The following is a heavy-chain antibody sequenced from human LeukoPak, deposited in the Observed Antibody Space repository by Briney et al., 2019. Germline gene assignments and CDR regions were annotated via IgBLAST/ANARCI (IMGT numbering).Heavy chain of an antibody. Sequence: ASVKASCKASGYTFTSYYMHWVRQAPGQGLEWMGIINPSGGSTSYAQKFQGRVTMTRDTSTSTVYMELSSLRSEDTAVYYCARDARRIVVVTRSHFDYWGQGTLVTVSS. CDR3: ARDARRIVVVTRSHFDY. J-gene: IGHJ4*02. V-gene: IGHV1-46*01. CDR1: GYTFTSYY. CDR2: INPSGGST. D-gene: IGHD3-22*01.